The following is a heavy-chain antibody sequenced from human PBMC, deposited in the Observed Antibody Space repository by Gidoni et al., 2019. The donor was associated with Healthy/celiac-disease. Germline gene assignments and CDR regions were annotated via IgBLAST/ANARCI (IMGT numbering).Heavy chain of an antibody. CDR1: GGPFSSYA. CDR2: IIPIFGTA. J-gene: IGHJ5*02. Sequence: QVQLVQSGAEVKKPGSSVKVSCKASGGPFSSYAISWVRQAPGQGLEWMGGIIPIFGTANYAQKFQGRVTITADESTSTAYMELSSLRSEDTAVYYCARVPVLRYFDWFDPWGQGTLVTVSS. V-gene: IGHV1-69*01. D-gene: IGHD3-9*01. CDR3: ARVPVLRYFDWFDP.